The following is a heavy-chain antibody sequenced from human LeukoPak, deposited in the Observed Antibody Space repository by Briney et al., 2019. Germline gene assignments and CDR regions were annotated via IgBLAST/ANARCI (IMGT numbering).Heavy chain of an antibody. Sequence: PGGSLTLSCATSGFTFSSFSMNWVRQAPGKGPEWVSYISSTSFITYYADSVRGRFTISRDNAKQSLYLQMNSLRDEDTVIYYCARDLISGAYTFDYWGQGTLVTVSS. D-gene: IGHD1-26*01. CDR2: ISSTSFIT. CDR1: GFTFSSFS. CDR3: ARDLISGAYTFDY. V-gene: IGHV3-48*02. J-gene: IGHJ4*02.